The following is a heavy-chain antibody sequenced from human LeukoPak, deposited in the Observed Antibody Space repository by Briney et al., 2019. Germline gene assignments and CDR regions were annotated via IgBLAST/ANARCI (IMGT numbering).Heavy chain of an antibody. J-gene: IGHJ4*02. CDR2: ISTRGGTI. Sequence: PGGSLRLSCAASGFTFSSYSMNWVRQAPGKGLEWISYISTRGGTIYYADSVKGRFTISRDNAKNSLYLHMNSLRAEDTAVYYCARGNCSSSSCYTDFDYWGQGTLVTVSS. V-gene: IGHV3-48*04. D-gene: IGHD2-2*02. CDR3: ARGNCSSSSCYTDFDY. CDR1: GFTFSSYS.